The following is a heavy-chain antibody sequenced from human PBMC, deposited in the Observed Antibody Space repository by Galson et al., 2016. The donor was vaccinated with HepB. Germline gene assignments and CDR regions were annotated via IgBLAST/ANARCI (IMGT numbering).Heavy chain of an antibody. CDR1: GYSFTSYW. Sequence: QSGAEVTKPGESLKISCEGSGYSFTSYWIGWVRQMPGKGLEWMGVIYPGDSETRYSPSFQGQVTISADKSISTAYLQWSSLKASDTAVYYCARPSSAGWYYFDYWGQGTLVTVSS. D-gene: IGHD6-19*01. V-gene: IGHV5-51*01. J-gene: IGHJ4*02. CDR3: ARPSSAGWYYFDY. CDR2: IYPGDSET.